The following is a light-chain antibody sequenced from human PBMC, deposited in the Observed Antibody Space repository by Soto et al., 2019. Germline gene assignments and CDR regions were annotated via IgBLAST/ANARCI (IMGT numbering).Light chain of an antibody. CDR1: QFITGN. Sequence: EVVMTQSPVTLSVSPGERVVLFCRASQFITGNLAWYQRKPGQGPRLLIYGASTRATGIPARFSGSWSGTESTLTISSLQSEDLGFYYCQQYNFWPLTFSGGTKVEIK. CDR2: GAS. J-gene: IGKJ4*01. CDR3: QQYNFWPLT. V-gene: IGKV3-15*01.